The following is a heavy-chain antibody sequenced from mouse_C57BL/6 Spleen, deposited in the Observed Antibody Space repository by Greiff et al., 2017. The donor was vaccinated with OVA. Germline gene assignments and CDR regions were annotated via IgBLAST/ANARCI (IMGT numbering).Heavy chain of an antibody. J-gene: IGHJ2*01. Sequence: QVQLKESGPGLVQPSQSLSITCTVSGFSLTSYGVHWVSQSPGKGLEWLGVIWSGGSTDYNAAFISRLSISKDNSESQMFYIMNSLQADDTAIYYCARNGALWSLDYWGQGTTLTVSS. CDR1: GFSLTSYG. V-gene: IGHV2-2*01. D-gene: IGHD1-1*02. CDR3: ARNGALWSLDY. CDR2: IWSGGST.